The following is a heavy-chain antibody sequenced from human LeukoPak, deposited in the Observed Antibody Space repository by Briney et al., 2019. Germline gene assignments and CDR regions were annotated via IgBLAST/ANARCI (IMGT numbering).Heavy chain of an antibody. CDR2: IYSGDTA. D-gene: IGHD6-13*01. CDR1: GFTVSSNY. CDR3: ASRAHSSSSFGY. V-gene: IGHV3-53*01. J-gene: IGHJ4*02. Sequence: GGSLRLSCAASGFTVSSNYMSWIRQAPGKGLEWVSVIYSGDTADYADSVKGRFTISRDNSRNTLYLQMNSLRGEDTAVYYCASRAHSSSSFGYWGQGTQVTVSS.